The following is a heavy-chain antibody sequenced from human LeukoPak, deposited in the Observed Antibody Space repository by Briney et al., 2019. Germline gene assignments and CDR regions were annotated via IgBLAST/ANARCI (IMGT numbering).Heavy chain of an antibody. CDR1: GFTLSTYT. Sequence: AGGSLRLSCAACGFTLSTYTMNWVRQAPGKGLQWFSYISSSSSTIYYADSVKGRFTISRDNAKNSLYLQMNSLRDEDTAVYYCAREYSSSSGRAFDIWGQGTMVTVSS. CDR3: AREYSSSSGRAFDI. CDR2: ISSSSSTI. V-gene: IGHV3-48*02. J-gene: IGHJ3*02. D-gene: IGHD6-6*01.